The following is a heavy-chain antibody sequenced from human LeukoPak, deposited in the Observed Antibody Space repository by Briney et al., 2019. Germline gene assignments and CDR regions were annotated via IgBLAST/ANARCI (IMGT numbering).Heavy chain of an antibody. Sequence: PSETLSLTCTVSGGSISSGDYYWSWIRQPPGKGLEWIGYIYYSGSTYYNPSLKSQVTISVDTSKNQFSLKLSSVTAADTAVYYCARGGLRDYYFDYWGQGTLVTVSS. CDR3: ARGGLRDYYFDY. V-gene: IGHV4-30-4*01. CDR2: IYYSGST. D-gene: IGHD3-16*01. J-gene: IGHJ4*02. CDR1: GGSISSGDYY.